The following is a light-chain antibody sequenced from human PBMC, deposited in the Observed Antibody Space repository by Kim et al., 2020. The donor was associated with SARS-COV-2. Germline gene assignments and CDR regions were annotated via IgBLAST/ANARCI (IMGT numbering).Light chain of an antibody. V-gene: IGLV1-51*01. J-gene: IGLJ3*02. Sequence: HKCTMSGSGSSSNIGNNYVSWYQRLPGTAPQLLIYDNNKRPSGMPDRFSGSKSGTSATLGITGLQTGDEADYYCGTWDSSLSAWVFGGGTQLTVL. CDR2: DNN. CDR3: GTWDSSLSAWV. CDR1: SSNIGNNY.